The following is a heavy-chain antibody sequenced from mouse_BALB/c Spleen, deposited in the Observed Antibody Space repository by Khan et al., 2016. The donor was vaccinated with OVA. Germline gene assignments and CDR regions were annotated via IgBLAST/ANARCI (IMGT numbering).Heavy chain of an antibody. V-gene: IGHV1S136*01. CDR3: SRRDYYGSSAFAY. CDR1: GYTFTSYV. J-gene: IGHJ3*01. Sequence: VQLQQSGPELVKPGASVKMSCKASGYTFTSYVMHWVKQKPGQGLEWIGYINPYNDGTKYNEKFKGKATLTSDKSSRKAYMELSSLTSEDSSVYYCSRRDYYGSSAFAYWGQGTLVTVSA. D-gene: IGHD1-1*01. CDR2: INPYNDGT.